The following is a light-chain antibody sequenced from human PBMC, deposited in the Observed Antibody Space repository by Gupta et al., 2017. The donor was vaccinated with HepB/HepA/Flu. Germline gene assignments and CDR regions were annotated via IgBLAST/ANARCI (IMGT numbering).Light chain of an antibody. J-gene: IGKJ4*01. V-gene: IGKV4-1*01. Sequence: DIVMTQSPDSLAASLGERATISCRSSRTVLYSSNNKNYLAWYQRKAGQPPTLLISGASTRESGVPDRFSGSGSGTDFTLTISSLQAEDVAVYYCQQYYSLPPTFGGGTKVEI. CDR2: GAS. CDR1: RTVLYSSNNKNY. CDR3: QQYYSLPPT.